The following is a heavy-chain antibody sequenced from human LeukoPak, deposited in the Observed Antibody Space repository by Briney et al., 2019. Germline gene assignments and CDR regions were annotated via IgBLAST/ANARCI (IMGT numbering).Heavy chain of an antibody. V-gene: IGHV3-7*01. CDR1: GFTLNYYW. Sequence: GGSLRLSCAASGFTLNYYWMTWVRQAPGRGLEWVANIKNDGTEIYYVDSVKGRFTVSRDNSKSSLFLQMNSLRAEDTAVYYCARPHSSSWYWFDPWGQGTLVTVSS. D-gene: IGHD6-13*01. CDR3: ARPHSSSWYWFDP. J-gene: IGHJ5*02. CDR2: IKNDGTEI.